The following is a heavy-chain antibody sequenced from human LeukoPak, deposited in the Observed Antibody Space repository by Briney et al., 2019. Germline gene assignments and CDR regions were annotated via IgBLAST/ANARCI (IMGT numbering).Heavy chain of an antibody. D-gene: IGHD3-10*01. CDR2: INWNGDST. Sequence: RPGGSLRLSCAASGFTFSSYSMNWVRQAPGKGLEWVAGINWNGDSTAYADSVKGRFTISRDNAKNSLYLQLNSLRAEDTAVYYCARGGELLFFVPDYWGQGTLVTVSS. V-gene: IGHV3-20*04. J-gene: IGHJ4*02. CDR1: GFTFSSYS. CDR3: ARGGELLFFVPDY.